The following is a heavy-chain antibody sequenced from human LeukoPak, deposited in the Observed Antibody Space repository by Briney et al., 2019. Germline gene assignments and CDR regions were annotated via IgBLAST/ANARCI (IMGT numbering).Heavy chain of an antibody. D-gene: IGHD2-2*01. Sequence: SETLSLTCTVSDGSISSGDYYWSWIRQPPGKGLEWIGYIYYSGSTYYNPSLKSRVTISVDTSKNQFSLKLSSVTAADTAVYYCARFVVVPAAIYWSDPCGQGTLVTVSS. CDR3: ARFVVVPAAIYWSDP. CDR1: DGSISSGDYY. CDR2: IYYSGST. J-gene: IGHJ5*02. V-gene: IGHV4-30-4*08.